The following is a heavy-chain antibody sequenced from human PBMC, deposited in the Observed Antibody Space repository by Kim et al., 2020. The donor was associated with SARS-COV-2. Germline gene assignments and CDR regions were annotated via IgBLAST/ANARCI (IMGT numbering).Heavy chain of an antibody. Sequence: SETLSLTCAIYGGSLSGSYWTWIRQPPGKGLQWIGEINHSGSTKYNPSLKSRVTISSDMSKNQLSLKLTAVTAADTAVYYCARGPTYDSDTSGGEYLQHWSQGTLVSVSA. D-gene: IGHD3-22*01. V-gene: IGHV4-34*01. J-gene: IGHJ1*01. CDR3: ARGPTYDSDTSGGEYLQH. CDR2: INHSGST. CDR1: GGSLSGSY.